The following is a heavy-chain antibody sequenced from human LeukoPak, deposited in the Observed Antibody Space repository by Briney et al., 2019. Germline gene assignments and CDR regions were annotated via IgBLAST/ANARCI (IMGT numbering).Heavy chain of an antibody. CDR2: IYYSGST. V-gene: IGHV4-59*01. D-gene: IGHD3-3*01. CDR1: GGSISSYY. J-gene: IGHJ5*02. Sequence: SETLSLTCTVSGGSISSYYWSWIRQPPGKGLEWIGYIYYSGSTNYNPSLKSRVTISVDTSKNQFSLKLSSVTAADTAVYYCARGGDFWSGYSRKGNWFDPWGQGTLVTVSS. CDR3: ARGGDFWSGYSRKGNWFDP.